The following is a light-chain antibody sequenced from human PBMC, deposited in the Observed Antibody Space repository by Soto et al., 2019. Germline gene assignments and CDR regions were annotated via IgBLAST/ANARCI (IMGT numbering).Light chain of an antibody. Sequence: EIVLTQSPATLSVSPEERATLSCRASQSVSSYLAWYQQKPGQTPRLLIYGASSRATGIPDRFSGSGSGTDFTLTISRLEPEDFAVYYCQQYGSSPRTFGQGTKVDIK. CDR3: QQYGSSPRT. V-gene: IGKV3-20*01. CDR2: GAS. J-gene: IGKJ1*01. CDR1: QSVSSY.